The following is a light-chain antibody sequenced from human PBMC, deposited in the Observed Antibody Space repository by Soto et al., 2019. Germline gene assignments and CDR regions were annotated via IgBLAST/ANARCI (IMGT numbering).Light chain of an antibody. J-gene: IGLJ2*01. Sequence: QSALTQPASVSGSPGQSITISCTGTSSDVGSYNLVSWYQQHPGKAPKLMIYEGSKRPSGVSNRFSGSKSGNTASLTSSGLQAEDEADYYCCSYAGSSTLVVFGGGTKVTVL. CDR1: SSDVGSYNL. CDR2: EGS. CDR3: CSYAGSSTLVV. V-gene: IGLV2-23*01.